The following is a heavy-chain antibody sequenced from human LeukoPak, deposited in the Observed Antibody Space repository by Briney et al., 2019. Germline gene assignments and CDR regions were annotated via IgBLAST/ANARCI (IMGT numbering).Heavy chain of an antibody. CDR3: ARGDYHSSPPYGDAFDI. CDR1: GYTFTGCY. Sequence: ASVKVSCKASGYTFTGCYMHWVRQAPGQGLEWMGRINPSSGDTNYAQKFQGRVTMTRDTSISTAYMEVSRLRSDDTAVYFCARGDYHSSPPYGDAFDIWGQGTMVTVSS. CDR2: INPSSGDT. V-gene: IGHV1-2*06. J-gene: IGHJ3*02. D-gene: IGHD3-22*01.